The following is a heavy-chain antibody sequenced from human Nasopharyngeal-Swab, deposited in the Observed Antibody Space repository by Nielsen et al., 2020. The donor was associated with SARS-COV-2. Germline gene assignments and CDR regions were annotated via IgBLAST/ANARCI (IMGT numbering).Heavy chain of an antibody. J-gene: IGHJ4*02. D-gene: IGHD5-18*01. Sequence: WIRQPPGKGLEWIGYIYYSGSTNYNPSLKSRVTMSVDTSTDQFSLKLRSVTAADTAVYYCARDRGYSYGDPLSYFDYWGKGT. CDR2: IYYSGST. V-gene: IGHV4-59*01. CDR3: ARDRGYSYGDPLSYFDY.